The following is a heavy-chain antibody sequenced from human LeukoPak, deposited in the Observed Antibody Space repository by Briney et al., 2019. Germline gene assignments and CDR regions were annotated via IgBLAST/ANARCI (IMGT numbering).Heavy chain of an antibody. CDR3: AREGYGSGTYLDY. D-gene: IGHD3-10*01. J-gene: IGHJ4*02. CDR2: SNTNDGST. CDR1: GYTFTSYY. Sequence: ASVKVSCKASGYTFTSYYMHWVRQAPWQGLAGMGRSNTNDGSTNYAQKFQGRVTMNRDMSTSTVYIELSSLRSEDTAVYYCAREGYGSGTYLDYWGQGTLVTVSS. V-gene: IGHV1-46*01.